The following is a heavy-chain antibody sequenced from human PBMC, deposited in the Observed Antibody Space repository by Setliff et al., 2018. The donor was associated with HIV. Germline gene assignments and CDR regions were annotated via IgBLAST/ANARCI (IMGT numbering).Heavy chain of an antibody. J-gene: IGHJ1*01. CDR2: INHSGST. V-gene: IGHV4-34*01. Sequence: PSETPSLTCAVYGGSFSGYYWSWIRQPPGKGLEWIGEINHSGSTNYNPSLKSRVTISVDTSKNQFPLKLSSVTAADTAVFYCARLTTTYYYDSSAYYHPVWGQGALVTVSS. CDR1: GGSFSGYY. D-gene: IGHD3-22*01. CDR3: ARLTTTYYYDSSAYYHPV.